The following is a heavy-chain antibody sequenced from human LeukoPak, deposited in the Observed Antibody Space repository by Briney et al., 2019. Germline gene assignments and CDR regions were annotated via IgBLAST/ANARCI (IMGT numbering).Heavy chain of an antibody. D-gene: IGHD6-19*01. CDR1: GFTFRNYQ. J-gene: IGHJ4*02. Sequence: GGSLRLSCAASGFTFRNYQMNWVRQAPGKGLEWVSYIGNIISTTHYADSVRGRFTVSRDDAKSSLYLQMSSLRVEDTAVYYCARTAYDLRGQSLVPGLDSWGQGTLVTVSS. V-gene: IGHV3-48*03. CDR3: ARTAYDLRGQSLVPGLDS. CDR2: IGNIISTT.